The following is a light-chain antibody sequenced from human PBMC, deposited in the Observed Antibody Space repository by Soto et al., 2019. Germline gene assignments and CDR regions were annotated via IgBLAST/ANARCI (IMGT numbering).Light chain of an antibody. CDR2: DVS. V-gene: IGLV2-14*01. CDR1: SSDVGGYHY. CDR3: SSYTSSSSDV. Sequence: QSALTQPASVSGSPGQSITISCTGTSSDVGGYHYVSWYQQHPGQAPKLMIYDVSNRPSGVSNRFSGAKSGNTASLTIFGLQAEDEADYYCSSYTSSSSDVFGTGTKLTVL. J-gene: IGLJ1*01.